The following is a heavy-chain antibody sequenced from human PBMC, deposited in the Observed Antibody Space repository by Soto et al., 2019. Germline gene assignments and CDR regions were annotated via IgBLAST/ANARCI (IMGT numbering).Heavy chain of an antibody. V-gene: IGHV3-30-3*01. J-gene: IGHJ4*02. CDR1: GFTFSSYA. CDR2: ISYDGSNK. D-gene: IGHD6-19*01. CDR3: ARDRFQWLMVFDY. Sequence: GGSLRLSCAASGFTFSSYAMHWVRQAPGKGLEWVAVISYDGSNKYYADSVKGRFTISRDNSKNTLYLQMNSLRAEDTAVYYCARDRFQWLMVFDYWGQGTLVTVSS.